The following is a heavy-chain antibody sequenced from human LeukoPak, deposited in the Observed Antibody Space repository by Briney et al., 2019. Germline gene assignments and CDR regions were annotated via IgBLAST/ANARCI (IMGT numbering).Heavy chain of an antibody. CDR1: GFTFSSYA. D-gene: IGHD3-16*02. V-gene: IGHV3-23*01. J-gene: IGHJ4*02. CDR3: AKRHHYDYVWGSYRFAYDPAFDY. CDR2: ISGSGGST. Sequence: GGSLRLSCAASGFTFSSYAMSWVRQAPGKGLEWVSAISGSGGSTYYADSVKGRFTISRDNSKNTLYLQMNSLRAEDTAVYYCAKRHHYDYVWGSYRFAYDPAFDYWGQGTLVTVSS.